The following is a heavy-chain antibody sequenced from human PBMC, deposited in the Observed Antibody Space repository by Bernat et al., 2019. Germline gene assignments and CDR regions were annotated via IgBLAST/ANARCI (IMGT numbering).Heavy chain of an antibody. J-gene: IGHJ4*02. CDR1: GFTFSSYA. V-gene: IGHV3-30-3*01. CDR3: ASNRYGSGRGFSVFPDY. D-gene: IGHD3-10*01. CDR2: ISYDGSNK. Sequence: QVQLVESGGGVVQPGRSLRLSCAASGFTFSSYAMHWVRQAPGKGLEWVAVISYDGSNKYYAGSVKGRFTISRDNSKNTLYLQMNSLRAEDTAVYYCASNRYGSGRGFSVFPDYWGQGTLVTVSS.